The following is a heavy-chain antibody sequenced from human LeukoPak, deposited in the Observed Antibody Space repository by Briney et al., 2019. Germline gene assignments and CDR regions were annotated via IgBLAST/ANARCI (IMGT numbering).Heavy chain of an antibody. CDR2: IYPGDSDT. V-gene: IGHV5-51*01. Sequence: GESLKISCKGSGYSFTSYWIGWVRQIPGKGLEWMGIIYPGDSDTRYSPSFQGQVTISVDKSISTAYLQWSSLKASDTAIYYCARLGIAAAGTGTFDIWGQGTLVTVSS. CDR1: GYSFTSYW. J-gene: IGHJ3*02. CDR3: ARLGIAAAGTGTFDI. D-gene: IGHD6-13*01.